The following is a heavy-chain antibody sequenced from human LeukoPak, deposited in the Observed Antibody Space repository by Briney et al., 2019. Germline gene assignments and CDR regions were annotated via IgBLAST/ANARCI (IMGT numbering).Heavy chain of an antibody. CDR3: ARYDYVWGSYLLVGDY. CDR2: IYHSGST. Sequence: SETLSLTCTVSGYSISSGYYWGWIRQPPGKGLEWIGSIYHSGSTYYNPSLKSRVTISVDTSKNQFSLKLSSVTAADTAVYYCARYDYVWGSYLLVGDYWGQGTLVTVSS. CDR1: GYSISSGYY. V-gene: IGHV4-38-2*02. D-gene: IGHD3-16*02. J-gene: IGHJ4*02.